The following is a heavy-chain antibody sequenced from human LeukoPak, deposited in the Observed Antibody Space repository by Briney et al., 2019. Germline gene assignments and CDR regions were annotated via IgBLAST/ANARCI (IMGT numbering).Heavy chain of an antibody. CDR3: ARWGIAVAGNNY. D-gene: IGHD6-19*01. CDR2: ISYDGSNK. CDR1: GFTLSSYA. J-gene: IGHJ4*02. V-gene: IGHV3-30-3*01. Sequence: GGSLSLSCAASGFTLSSYAMHWVRQAPGKGLEWVAVISYDGSNKYYADSVKGRFTISRDNSKNSLYLQMNSLRAEDTAVYYCARWGIAVAGNNYWGQGTLVTVSS.